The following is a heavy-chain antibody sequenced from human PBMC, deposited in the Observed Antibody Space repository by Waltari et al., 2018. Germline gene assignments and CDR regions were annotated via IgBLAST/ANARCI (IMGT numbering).Heavy chain of an antibody. Sequence: EVQLVESGGGLVQPGGSLRLSCAASGSSSSSYWMNWVRQAPGKGLVWVSRINSDGSSTIYADSVKGRFTISRDTAKNTMYLQMNSLRADDTAVYYCARRSVRVYIKVGPNGFDPWGQGTLVTVSS. D-gene: IGHD3-10*01. J-gene: IGHJ5*02. CDR2: INSDGSST. V-gene: IGHV3-74*01. CDR3: ARRSVRVYIKVGPNGFDP. CDR1: GSSSSSYW.